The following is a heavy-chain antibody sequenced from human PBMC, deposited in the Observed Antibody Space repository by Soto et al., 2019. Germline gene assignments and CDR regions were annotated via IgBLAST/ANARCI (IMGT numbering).Heavy chain of an antibody. J-gene: IGHJ6*03. CDR1: GFTFSSYG. CDR2: IWYDGSNK. Sequence: GGSLRLSCAASGFTFSSYGMHWVRQAPGKGLEWVAVIWYDGSNKYYADSVKGRFTISRDNSKNTLYLQMNSLRAEDTAVYYCARDPAAHCSTSCQYQAVYYYHYMDVWGKGTTVTVSS. V-gene: IGHV3-33*01. D-gene: IGHD2-2*01. CDR3: ARDPAAHCSTSCQYQAVYYYHYMDV.